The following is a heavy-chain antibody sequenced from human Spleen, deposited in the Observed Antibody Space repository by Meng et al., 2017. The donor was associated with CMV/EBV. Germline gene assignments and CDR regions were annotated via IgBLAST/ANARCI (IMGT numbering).Heavy chain of an antibody. J-gene: IGHJ4*02. CDR2: INPNNGGT. CDR1: GYTFSGYY. V-gene: IGHV1-2*06. D-gene: IGHD5-18*01. Sequence: QVQLVQSGADVKNPGASMKVSCKASGYTFSGYYLHWVRQAPGQGLEWMGRINPNNGGTNYAQKFQGRVTMTRDTSISTAYLELSRLRSDDTALYYCAILIGYNYALVDYWGQGTLVTVSS. CDR3: AILIGYNYALVDY.